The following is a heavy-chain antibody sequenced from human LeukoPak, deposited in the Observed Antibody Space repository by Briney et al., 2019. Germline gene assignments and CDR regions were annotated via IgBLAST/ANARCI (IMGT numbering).Heavy chain of an antibody. CDR3: AKDTRQQLVLGWYYYYGMDV. CDR2: ISGSGGST. J-gene: IGHJ6*02. CDR1: GFTFSSYA. V-gene: IGHV3-23*01. D-gene: IGHD6-13*01. Sequence: GGSLRLSCAASGFTFSSYAMSWVRQAPGKGLEWVSAISGSGGSTYYADSVKGRFTISRDDSKNTLYLQMNSLRAEDTAVYYCAKDTRQQLVLGWYYYYGMDVWGQGTTVTVSS.